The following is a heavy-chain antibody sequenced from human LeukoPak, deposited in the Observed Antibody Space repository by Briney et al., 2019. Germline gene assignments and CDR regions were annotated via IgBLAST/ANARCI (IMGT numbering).Heavy chain of an antibody. CDR3: VRDRELTY. Sequence: SETLSLTCTVSGGSISIYYWSWIRQPPGKGLEWIGYIYNSGSTNYNPSLRSRVTIPVDTSKNQFSLKLNSVTAADTAVYYCVRDRELTYWSQGTLVTVS. CDR1: GGSISIYY. CDR2: IYNSGST. J-gene: IGHJ4*02. D-gene: IGHD1-26*01. V-gene: IGHV4-59*01.